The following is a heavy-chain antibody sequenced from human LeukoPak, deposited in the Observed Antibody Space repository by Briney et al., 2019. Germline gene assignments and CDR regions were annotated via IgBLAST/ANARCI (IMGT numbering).Heavy chain of an antibody. V-gene: IGHV1-2*06. Sequence: ASVKVSCKASGYTFTGYYMHWVRQAPGQGLEWMGRINPNSGGTYYAQKFQGRVTMTRDTSISTAYMELSRLRSDDTAVYYCARAFTARWDIVLMVYANVIDYWGQGTLVTVSS. CDR3: ARAFTARWDIVLMVYANVIDY. CDR2: INPNSGGT. J-gene: IGHJ4*02. CDR1: GYTFTGYY. D-gene: IGHD2-8*01.